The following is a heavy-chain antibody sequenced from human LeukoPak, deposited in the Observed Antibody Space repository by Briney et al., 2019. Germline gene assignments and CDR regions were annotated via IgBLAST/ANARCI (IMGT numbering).Heavy chain of an antibody. D-gene: IGHD5-18*01. CDR3: ARDRGGYTYSHDY. V-gene: IGHV4-30-2*01. J-gene: IGHJ4*02. CDR2: IYHSGST. Sequence: SQTLSLTCTVSGGSISSGGYYWSWIRQPPGKGLEWIGYIYHSGSTYYNPSLKSRVTISVDRSKNRFSLKLSSVTAADTAVCYCARDRGGYTYSHDYWGQGTLVTVSS. CDR1: GGSISSGGYY.